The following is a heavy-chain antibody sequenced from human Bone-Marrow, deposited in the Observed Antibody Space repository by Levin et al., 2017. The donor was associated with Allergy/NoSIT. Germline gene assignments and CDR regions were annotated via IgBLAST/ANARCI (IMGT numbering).Heavy chain of an antibody. CDR2: ISTSSNYI. CDR1: GFTFSSYS. J-gene: IGHJ3*02. D-gene: IGHD3-10*01. V-gene: IGHV3-21*01. Sequence: GGSLRLSCAASGFTFSSYSMNWVRQAPGKGLEWVSSISTSSNYIYYADSMKGRFTISRDNAKNSLYLQMNSLRAEDAAVYYFARLSITEAFDIWGQGTMVTVSS. CDR3: ARLSITEAFDI.